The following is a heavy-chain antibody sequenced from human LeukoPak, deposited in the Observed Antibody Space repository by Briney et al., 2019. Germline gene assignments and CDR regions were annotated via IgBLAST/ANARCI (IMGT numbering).Heavy chain of an antibody. V-gene: IGHV1-46*01. CDR1: GYTFTSFG. D-gene: IGHD4-17*01. CDR2: INPSGGST. Sequence: GASVKVSCKASGYTFTSFGIHWVRQAPGQGLEWMGIINPSGGSTSYAQKFQGRVTMTRDTSTSTVYMELSSLRSEDTAVYYCARELATTLDYWGQGTLVTVSS. J-gene: IGHJ4*02. CDR3: ARELATTLDY.